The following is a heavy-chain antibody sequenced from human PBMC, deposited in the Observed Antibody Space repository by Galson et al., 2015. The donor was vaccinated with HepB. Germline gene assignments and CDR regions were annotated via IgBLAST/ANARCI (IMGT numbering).Heavy chain of an antibody. CDR2: ISWKSGRI. D-gene: IGHD6-19*01. CDR3: AKDLGYGSGWYFSFAS. J-gene: IGHJ5*01. V-gene: IGHV3-9*01. CDR1: GFTFDDYA. Sequence: SLRLSCAASGFTFDDYAMHWVRQAPGKGLEWVSGISWKSGRIGYADSVKGRFSISRDNAKKSLYLQMNTLRPEDTAFYYCAKDLGYGSGWYFSFASWGQGTLVTVSS.